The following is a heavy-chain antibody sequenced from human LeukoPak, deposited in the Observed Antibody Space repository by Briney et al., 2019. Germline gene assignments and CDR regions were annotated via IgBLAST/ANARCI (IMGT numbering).Heavy chain of an antibody. CDR3: ARYWSRFDY. Sequence: PSETLSLTCTVSGGSISSYYGSWIRQPPGKGLEWIGYIYYSGTTNYNPSLKSRVTISVDTSKNQFSLKLSSVTDADTAVDFCARYWSRFDYWGQGALVTVSS. D-gene: IGHD1-1*01. CDR1: GGSISSYY. J-gene: IGHJ4*02. V-gene: IGHV4-59*08. CDR2: IYYSGTT.